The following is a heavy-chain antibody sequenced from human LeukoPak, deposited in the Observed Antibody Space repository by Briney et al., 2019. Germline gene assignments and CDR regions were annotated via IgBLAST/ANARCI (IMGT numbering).Heavy chain of an antibody. CDR3: ARDRLSSGWYSGFDY. Sequence: PSETLSLTCTVSGGSISSSNYYWGWIRQPPGKGLEWIGSIYYSGSTYYNPSLKSRVTISVDTSKNQFSLKLSSVTAADTAVYYCARDRLSSGWYSGFDYWGQGTLVTVSS. CDR2: IYYSGST. D-gene: IGHD6-19*01. J-gene: IGHJ4*02. CDR1: GGSISSSNYY. V-gene: IGHV4-39*07.